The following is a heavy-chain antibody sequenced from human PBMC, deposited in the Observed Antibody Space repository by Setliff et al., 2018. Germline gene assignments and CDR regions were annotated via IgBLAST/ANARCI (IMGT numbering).Heavy chain of an antibody. CDR2: INTDSSTV. V-gene: IGHV3-48*01. CDR1: GFIFSSYS. CDR3: ASGAADGWDLDY. J-gene: IGHJ4*02. D-gene: IGHD6-19*01. Sequence: PGGSLRLSCAASGFIFSSYSMNWVRQAPGKGPEWVSYINTDSSTVYYADSVKGRFTISRDNAKNSLYVQMNSLRAEDAAVYYCASGAADGWDLDYWGQGTLVTVSS.